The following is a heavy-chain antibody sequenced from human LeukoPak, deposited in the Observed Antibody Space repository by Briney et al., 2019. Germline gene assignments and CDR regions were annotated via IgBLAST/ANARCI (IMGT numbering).Heavy chain of an antibody. CDR2: IYSGDNT. D-gene: IGHD3-16*01. V-gene: IGHV3-66*02. CDR1: GFTVSNNY. Sequence: GGSLRLSCAASGFTVSNNYMSWVRQAPGKGLEWVSVIYSGDNTYYVESVKGRFTISRDNSKNTLFLQMNRLRAEDTAVYYCAGRRVLDAYYWGQGALVTASS. J-gene: IGHJ4*02. CDR3: AGRRVLDAYY.